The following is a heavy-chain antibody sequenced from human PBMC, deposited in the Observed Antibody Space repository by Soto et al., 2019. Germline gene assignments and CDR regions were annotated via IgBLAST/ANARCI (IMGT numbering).Heavy chain of an antibody. CDR2: IGSSGSII. Sequence: GGSLRLSCIASGFSFSDYYMSWIRQAPGKGLEWVSHIGSSGSIIYYADSVNGRVTISGDNANNTLYRKMNSLRPEDTAVYYCAKDFEREGIAAFVYVMEVWGQGTTVTVSS. CDR3: AKDFEREGIAAFVYVMEV. V-gene: IGHV3-11*04. D-gene: IGHD6-13*01. J-gene: IGHJ6*02. CDR1: GFSFSDYY.